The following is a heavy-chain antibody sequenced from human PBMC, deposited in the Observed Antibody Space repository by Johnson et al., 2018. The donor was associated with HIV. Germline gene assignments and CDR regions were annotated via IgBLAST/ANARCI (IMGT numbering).Heavy chain of an antibody. V-gene: IGHV3-11*01. D-gene: IGHD3-10*01. CDR1: GFTLSDYY. J-gene: IGHJ3*02. CDR2: ISSSGSLT. Sequence: QVQLVESGGGLVKPGGSLRHSCAASGFTLSDYYMSWIRQAPGKGLEWLSYISSSGSLTYYEDSVEGRFTISRDSAKNSLYLQMNSLRAEDTAVYYCARGPTRFAAFDIWGQGTMVTVSS. CDR3: ARGPTRFAAFDI.